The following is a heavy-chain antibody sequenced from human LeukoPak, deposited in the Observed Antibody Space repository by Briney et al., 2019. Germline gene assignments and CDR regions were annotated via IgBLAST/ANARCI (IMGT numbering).Heavy chain of an antibody. CDR2: INPHTGGT. V-gene: IGHV1-2*02. CDR3: ARPYCGGGSCHDYFDY. D-gene: IGHD2-15*01. Sequence: ASVKVSCKASGYTFANHYMHWVRQAPGQGLEWMGWINPHTGGTNYAQKFQGRVTMTRDASISTAYMELSRLRSDDTAVYYCARPYCGGGSCHDYFDYWGQGTLVTVSS. CDR1: GYTFANHY. J-gene: IGHJ4*02.